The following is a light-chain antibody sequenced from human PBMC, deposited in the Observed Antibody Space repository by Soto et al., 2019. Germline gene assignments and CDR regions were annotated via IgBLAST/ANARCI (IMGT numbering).Light chain of an antibody. CDR1: QSINNY. V-gene: IGKV3-11*01. Sequence: EIVLTQSPVTLSLSPGERATLSCRASQSINNYLAWYQQKPGQPPRLLIYDASNRATAIPVRFSGSGSGTDFTLTISSLEPEDSAVYCCQYRGLWPPGATFGGGTKVEIK. CDR2: DAS. CDR3: QYRGLWPPGAT. J-gene: IGKJ4*01.